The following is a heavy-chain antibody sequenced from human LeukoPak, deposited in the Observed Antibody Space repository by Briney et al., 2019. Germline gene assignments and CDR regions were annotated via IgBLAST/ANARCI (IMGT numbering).Heavy chain of an antibody. CDR1: GFTFSSYG. D-gene: IGHD3-10*01. V-gene: IGHV3-30*18. CDR2: ISYDGSNK. Sequence: GGSLRLSRAASGFTFSSYGMHWVRQAPGKGLEWVAVISYDGSNKYYADSVKGRFTISRDNSKNTLYLQMNSLRAEDTAVYYCAKADGDPILLWFGVTIDYWGQGTLVTVSS. CDR3: AKADGDPILLWFGVTIDY. J-gene: IGHJ4*02.